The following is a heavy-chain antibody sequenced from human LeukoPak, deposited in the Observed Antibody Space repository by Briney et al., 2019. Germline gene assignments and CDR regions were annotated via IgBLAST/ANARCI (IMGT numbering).Heavy chain of an antibody. CDR1: GFTSSNFF. CDR3: ARERQDTVIHSGAFDI. Sequence: RRSLRPSCAASGFTSSNFFMHWDRHAPRKGLEWEADIASDGSHTFYVESVKGRLTISRDNSKNTLYLQMNSLGPEDTAVYFCARERQDTVIHSGAFDIWGQGTMVTVSS. D-gene: IGHD2-21*02. J-gene: IGHJ3*02. CDR2: IASDGSHT. V-gene: IGHV3-30-3*01.